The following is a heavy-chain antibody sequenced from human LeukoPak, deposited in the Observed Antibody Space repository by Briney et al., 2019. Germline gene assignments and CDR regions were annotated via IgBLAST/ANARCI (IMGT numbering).Heavy chain of an antibody. J-gene: IGHJ3*02. V-gene: IGHV3-21*01. CDR3: ARARGGSFTDDAFDI. Sequence: GGSLRLSCAASGFTFSNYNMDWVRQAPGKGLEWVSSISSSSSYIYYADSVKGRFTISRDSAKNSLYLQMNSLRAEDTAVYYCARARGGSFTDDAFDIWGQGTMVTVSS. CDR1: GFTFSNYN. CDR2: ISSSSSYI. D-gene: IGHD1-26*01.